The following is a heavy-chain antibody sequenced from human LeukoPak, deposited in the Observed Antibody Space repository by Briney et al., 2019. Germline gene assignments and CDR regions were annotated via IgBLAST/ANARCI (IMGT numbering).Heavy chain of an antibody. CDR3: ARETVFGVVIPTYYFDC. J-gene: IGHJ4*02. Sequence: GSLRLSCAASGFTFSSYWMSWVRQAPGKGLEWVANIKQDGSEAHCVDSLKGRFTISRDNAKNSLYLQMNFLRAEDTAVYYCARETVFGVVIPTYYFDCWGRGTLVTVSS. CDR2: IKQDGSEA. CDR1: GFTFSSYW. V-gene: IGHV3-7*01. D-gene: IGHD3-3*01.